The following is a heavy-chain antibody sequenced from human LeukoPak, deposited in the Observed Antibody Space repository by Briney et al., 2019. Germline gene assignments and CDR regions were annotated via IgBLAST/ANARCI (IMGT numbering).Heavy chain of an antibody. V-gene: IGHV4-39*07. CDR3: ARDLAVTGWFDP. CDR1: GGSISSSSYY. J-gene: IGHJ5*02. CDR2: IYYSGST. D-gene: IGHD4-17*01. Sequence: PSQTLSLTCTVSGGSISSSSYYWGWIRQPPGKGLEWIGSIYYSGSTYYNPSLKSRVTISVDTSKNQFSLKLSSVTAADTAVYYCARDLAVTGWFDPWGQGTLVTVSS.